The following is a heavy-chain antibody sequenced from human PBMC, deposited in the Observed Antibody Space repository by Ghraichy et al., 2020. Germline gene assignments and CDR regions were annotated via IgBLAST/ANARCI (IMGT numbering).Heavy chain of an antibody. Sequence: GESLNISCAASGFTFSNYWMTWVRQTPGKGLEWVANIKGDGSEKHYVDSVKGRFTISRDNAKNSLYLQMNSLRAEDTAVYYLWRDLYFSSSSMFYWGQGTLVTVSS. V-gene: IGHV3-7*04. CDR3: WRDLYFSSSSMFY. CDR2: IKGDGSEK. D-gene: IGHD6-6*01. CDR1: GFTFSNYW. J-gene: IGHJ4*02.